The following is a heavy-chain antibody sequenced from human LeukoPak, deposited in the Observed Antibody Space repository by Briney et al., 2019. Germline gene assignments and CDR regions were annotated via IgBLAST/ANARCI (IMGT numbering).Heavy chain of an antibody. CDR1: GFXFSNYW. Sequence: GGSLRLSCEASGFXFSNYWISWVRQAPGKGLEWLANINQDGSEKYYVDSVKGRFTISRDNAKNSLSLQMNSPRAGDTAVYYCARCSGGSCYHSDDYWGQGTLVTVSS. J-gene: IGHJ4*02. CDR3: ARCSGGSCYHSDDY. V-gene: IGHV3-7*02. CDR2: INQDGSEK. D-gene: IGHD2-15*01.